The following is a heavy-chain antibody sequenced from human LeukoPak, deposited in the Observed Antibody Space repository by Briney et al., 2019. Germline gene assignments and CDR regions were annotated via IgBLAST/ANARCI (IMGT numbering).Heavy chain of an antibody. V-gene: IGHV3-23*01. CDR3: AKDRAVGATSLSYYFDY. Sequence: QSGGSLRLSCAASGFTFSSYAMSWVRQAPGKGLEWVSAISGSGGSTYYADSVKGRFTISRDNSKNTLYLQMNSLRAEDTAVYYCAKDRAVGATSLSYYFDYWGQGTLVTVSS. CDR2: ISGSGGST. J-gene: IGHJ4*02. CDR1: GFTFSSYA. D-gene: IGHD1-26*01.